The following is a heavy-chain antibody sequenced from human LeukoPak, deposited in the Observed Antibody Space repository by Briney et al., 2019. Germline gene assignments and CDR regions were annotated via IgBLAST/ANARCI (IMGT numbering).Heavy chain of an antibody. J-gene: IGHJ4*02. CDR3: ARRDTTGWYHHFDY. Sequence: GGSLRLSCAASGFTVSSNSMTWVRQAPGKGLEWVSILYNGGGANYADSVRGRFTISRDNSRNTLFLQMNSLRAEDTAVYYCARRDTTGWYHHFDYWGQGTLVTVSS. D-gene: IGHD6-19*01. CDR1: GFTVSSNS. V-gene: IGHV3-53*01. CDR2: LYNGGGA.